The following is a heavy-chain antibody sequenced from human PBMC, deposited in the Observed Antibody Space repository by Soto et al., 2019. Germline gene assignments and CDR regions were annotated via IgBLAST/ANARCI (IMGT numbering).Heavy chain of an antibody. CDR3: ATVSFYGGNVNFDY. D-gene: IGHD4-17*01. CDR1: GYTLTELS. CDR2: FDPEDGET. Sequence: ASVKVSCKVSGYTLTELSMHWVRQAPGKGLEWMGGFDPEDGETIYAQKFQGRVTMTEDTSTDTAYMELSSLRSEDTAVYYCATVSFYGGNVNFDYWGQGTLVTVSS. V-gene: IGHV1-24*01. J-gene: IGHJ4*02.